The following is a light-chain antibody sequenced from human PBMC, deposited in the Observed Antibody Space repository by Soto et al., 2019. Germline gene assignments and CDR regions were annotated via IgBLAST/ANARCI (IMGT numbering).Light chain of an antibody. CDR1: QSISSW. J-gene: IGKJ1*01. Sequence: DIQMTQSPSTLSASVGDRVTITCRASQSISSWLAWYQQKPGKAPKLLIYKASSLESGVPSRFIGSGSGTEFTLTISSLQPDDFATYYCQQYNSYSYSWTFGQGTKVEIK. CDR2: KAS. CDR3: QQYNSYSYSWT. V-gene: IGKV1-5*03.